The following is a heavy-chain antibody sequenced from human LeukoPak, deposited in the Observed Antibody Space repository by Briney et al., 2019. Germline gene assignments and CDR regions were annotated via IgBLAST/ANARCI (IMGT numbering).Heavy chain of an antibody. CDR1: GFTFSDHY. CDR2: TRNKANSYTT. V-gene: IGHV3-72*01. D-gene: IGHD2-15*01. J-gene: IGHJ4*02. Sequence: GGSLRLSCAASGFTFSDHYMDWVRQAPGKGLEWVGRTRNKANSYTTEYAASVKGRFTISRDDSKNSLYLQMNSLKTEDTAVYYCAREGHGSYQEYYFDYWGQGTLVTVSS. CDR3: AREGHGSYQEYYFDY.